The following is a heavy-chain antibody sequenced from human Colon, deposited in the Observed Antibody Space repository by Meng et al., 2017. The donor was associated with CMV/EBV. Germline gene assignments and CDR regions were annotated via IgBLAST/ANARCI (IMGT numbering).Heavy chain of an antibody. CDR1: TYW. V-gene: IGHV5-51*01. Sequence: TYWIAWVRQMPGKGLEWMGIIYPDDSDTKYSPSFQGRVTMSVDKSINTAYLQWDSLRASDTAIYYCARRPRIIVNTVNYGPSDWFDPWGQGTLVTVSS. J-gene: IGHJ5*02. D-gene: IGHD1-7*01. CDR2: IYPDDSDT. CDR3: ARRPRIIVNTVNYGPSDWFDP.